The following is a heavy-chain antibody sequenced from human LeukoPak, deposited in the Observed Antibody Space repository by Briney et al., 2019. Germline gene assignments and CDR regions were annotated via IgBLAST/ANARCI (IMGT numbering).Heavy chain of an antibody. CDR1: GGSFSGYY. Sequence: SETLSLTCAVYGGSFSGYYWSWIRQPAGKGLEWIGYIHYSGSTNYNPSLKSRVTISVDTSKNQFSLKLSSVTAADTAVYYCARDADSSGYFYYFDYWGQGTLVTVSS. D-gene: IGHD3-22*01. CDR2: IHYSGST. CDR3: ARDADSSGYFYYFDY. V-gene: IGHV4-59*01. J-gene: IGHJ4*02.